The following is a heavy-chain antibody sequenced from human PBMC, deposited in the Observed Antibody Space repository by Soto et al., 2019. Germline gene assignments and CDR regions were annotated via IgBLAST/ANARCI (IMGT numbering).Heavy chain of an antibody. J-gene: IGHJ6*02. V-gene: IGHV3-48*03. Sequence: GGSLRLFCAASGFTFSSYEMNWVRQAPGTGLECVSYISSSGSTIYYADSVKGRFTISKDNAKNSLYLQMNNLRAEDTAVYYCARDHKGGYYYYGMDVWGQGTTVTVS. CDR2: ISSSGSTI. CDR1: GFTFSSYE. CDR3: ARDHKGGYYYYGMDV.